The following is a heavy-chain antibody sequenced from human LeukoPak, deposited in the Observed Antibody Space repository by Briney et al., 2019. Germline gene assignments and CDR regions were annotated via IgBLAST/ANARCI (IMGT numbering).Heavy chain of an antibody. Sequence: SVKVSCKASGGTFSSYAISWVRAAPGQGLGWMGGIIPIFGTANYAQKFQGRVTITADESTSTAYMELSSLRSEDTAVYYCARERDCSGGSCYEYWGQGTLVTVSS. CDR3: ARERDCSGGSCYEY. V-gene: IGHV1-69*13. J-gene: IGHJ4*02. CDR1: GGTFSSYA. D-gene: IGHD2-15*01. CDR2: IIPIFGTA.